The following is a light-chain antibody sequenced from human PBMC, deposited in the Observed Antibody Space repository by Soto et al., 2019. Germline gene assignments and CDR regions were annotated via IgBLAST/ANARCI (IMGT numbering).Light chain of an antibody. J-gene: IGLJ7*01. CDR2: EVS. CDR1: SSDVGSHNL. V-gene: IGLV2-23*02. CDR3: CSYGGSRAV. Sequence: QSALTQPASVSGSPGQSITISCTGTSSDVGSHNLVSWYQQHPGQAPKLMIYEVSKRPLGVSTRFSASKSGNTASLTISGLQAEDEADYDCCSYGGSRAVFGGGTQRTVL.